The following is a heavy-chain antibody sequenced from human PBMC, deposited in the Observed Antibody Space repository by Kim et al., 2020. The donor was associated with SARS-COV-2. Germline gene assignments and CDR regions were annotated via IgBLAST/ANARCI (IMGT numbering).Heavy chain of an antibody. D-gene: IGHD4-17*01. CDR2: ISVSDGT. V-gene: IGHV3-53*01. CDR1: GFSVRGHY. Sequence: GGSLRLSCVASGFSVRGHYMAWVRQAPGKGLDSVSIISVSDGTEYAESVRGRFTISRDNLKNTLFLQMNNLRVEDTAVYFCARGGHGDSGGGFDLWGLGTLVAVSS. CDR3: ARGGHGDSGGGFDL. J-gene: IGHJ4*02.